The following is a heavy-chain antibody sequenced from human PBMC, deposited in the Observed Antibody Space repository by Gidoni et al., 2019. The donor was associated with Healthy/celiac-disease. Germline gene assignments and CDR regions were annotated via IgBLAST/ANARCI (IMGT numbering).Heavy chain of an antibody. D-gene: IGHD6-13*01. J-gene: IGHJ3*02. CDR3: ARDPSSSGAFDI. CDR2: IYSGGST. Sequence: EVQLVESGGGLVQPGGSLRLSCAASGFTVSSNYMSWVRQAPGKGLECVSVIYSGGSTYYADSVKVRFTISRDNSKNTLYLQMNSLSAEDTAVYYCARDPSSSGAFDIWGQGTMVTVSS. V-gene: IGHV3-66*01. CDR1: GFTVSSNY.